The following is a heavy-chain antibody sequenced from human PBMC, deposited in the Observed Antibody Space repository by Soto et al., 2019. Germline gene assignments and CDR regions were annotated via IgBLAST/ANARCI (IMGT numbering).Heavy chain of an antibody. V-gene: IGHV3-33*01. CDR1: GFSLSRFG. CDR2: IWNNGNNR. D-gene: IGHD3-10*01. CDR3: ARDRELGRTSPYFDF. J-gene: IGHJ4*02. Sequence: QVQLVESGGGVVQPGRSLRLSCAASGFSLSRFGVHWVRQAPGKGLEWVAVIWNNGNNRRYGDPVRGRFTVSSDNSENTVYLKMDSLRVEDTAMYYCARDRELGRTSPYFDFWGQGALVTVPS.